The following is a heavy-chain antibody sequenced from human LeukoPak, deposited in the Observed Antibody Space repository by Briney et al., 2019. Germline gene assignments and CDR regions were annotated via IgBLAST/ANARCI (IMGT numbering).Heavy chain of an antibody. CDR2: INPNSGGT. J-gene: IGHJ4*02. CDR1: GYTFTDYY. V-gene: IGHV1-2*02. D-gene: IGHD5-18*01. CDR3: ARVLAGYSYGYSDY. Sequence: ASVKVSRKASGYTFTDYYMHWVRQAPGQGLEWMGWINPNSGGTNYAQKFQGRVTITRDTSITTAYMELSRLTSDDTAVYYCARVLAGYSYGYSDYWGQGTLVTVSS.